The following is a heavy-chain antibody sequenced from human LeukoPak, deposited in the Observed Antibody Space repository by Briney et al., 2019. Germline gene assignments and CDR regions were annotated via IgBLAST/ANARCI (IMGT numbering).Heavy chain of an antibody. V-gene: IGHV3-21*01. CDR2: ISSSSSYI. D-gene: IGHD6-6*01. CDR1: GFTSSSYS. Sequence: GGSLRLSCAASGFTSSSYSMNWVRQAPGKGLEWVSSISSSSSYIYYADSVKGRFTISRDNAKNSLYLQMNSLRAEDTAVYYCARDSGVSSSFDYWGQGTLVTVSS. J-gene: IGHJ4*02. CDR3: ARDSGVSSSFDY.